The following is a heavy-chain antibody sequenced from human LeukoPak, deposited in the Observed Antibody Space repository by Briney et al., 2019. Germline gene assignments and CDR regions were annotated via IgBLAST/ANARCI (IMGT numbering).Heavy chain of an antibody. J-gene: IGHJ6*02. V-gene: IGHV3-7*01. D-gene: IGHD4-17*01. CDR3: ARDLSVYGDYGDYYYYYGMDV. CDR2: IKQDGSEK. CDR1: GFTFSSYW. Sequence: GGSLRLSCAASGFTFSSYWMSWVRQAPGKGLEWVANIKQDGSEKYYVDSVKGRFTISRDNAKNSLYLQMNSLRAEDTAVYYCARDLSVYGDYGDYYYYYGMDVWGQGTTVTVSS.